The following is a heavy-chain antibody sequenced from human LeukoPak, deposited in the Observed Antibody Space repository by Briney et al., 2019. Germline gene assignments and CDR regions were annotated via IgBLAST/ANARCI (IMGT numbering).Heavy chain of an antibody. Sequence: GGSLRLSCAASGFTFSSYAMHWVRQAPGKGLEWVAVISYDGSNKYYADSVKGRFTISRDNSKNTLYLQMNSLRAEDTAVYYCASNTMSGYRYWYFDLWGRGTLVTVSS. V-gene: IGHV3-30-3*01. J-gene: IGHJ2*01. D-gene: IGHD3-3*01. CDR1: GFTFSSYA. CDR3: ASNTMSGYRYWYFDL. CDR2: ISYDGSNK.